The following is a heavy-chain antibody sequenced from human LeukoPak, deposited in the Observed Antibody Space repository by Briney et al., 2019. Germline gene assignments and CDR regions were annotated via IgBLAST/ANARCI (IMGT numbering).Heavy chain of an antibody. CDR2: IIPIFGTA. Sequence: SVKVSCKASGGTFSSYAISWVRQAPGQGREWMGGIIPIFGTANYAQKCQVRVTITADKSTSTAYMELSSLRSTDTSVYYCARASAVAGILFDYWGQGTLVTVSS. D-gene: IGHD6-19*01. J-gene: IGHJ4*02. V-gene: IGHV1-69*06. CDR1: GGTFSSYA. CDR3: ARASAVAGILFDY.